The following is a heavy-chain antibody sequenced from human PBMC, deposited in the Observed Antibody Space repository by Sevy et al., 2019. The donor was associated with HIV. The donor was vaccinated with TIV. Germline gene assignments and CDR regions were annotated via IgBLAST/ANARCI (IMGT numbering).Heavy chain of an antibody. CDR3: VREGLGGFSYSLDC. Sequence: GGSLRLSCAASGFTFSSYWMSWVRQAPGKGLEWVATMKQDGSEKYYADSVKGRFTISRDNAKNSLYLQMNSLRAEDTAVYYCVREGLGGFSYSLDCWGQGTLVTVSS. CDR1: GFTFSSYW. V-gene: IGHV3-7*01. D-gene: IGHD5-18*01. J-gene: IGHJ4*02. CDR2: MKQDGSEK.